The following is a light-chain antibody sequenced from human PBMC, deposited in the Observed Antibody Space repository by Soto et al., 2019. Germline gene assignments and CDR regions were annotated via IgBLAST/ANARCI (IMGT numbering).Light chain of an antibody. CDR1: QSVLYSSNNKNY. J-gene: IGKJ5*01. CDR2: WAS. Sequence: DIVMTQSPDSLAVSLGERATINCKSSQSVLYSSNNKNYLAWYQQKPGQPPKLLIYWASTRESGVPDRFSGSGSGTDFTLTICSLQAEDVAVYYCQQYYSTLPTFGQGTRLEIK. V-gene: IGKV4-1*01. CDR3: QQYYSTLPT.